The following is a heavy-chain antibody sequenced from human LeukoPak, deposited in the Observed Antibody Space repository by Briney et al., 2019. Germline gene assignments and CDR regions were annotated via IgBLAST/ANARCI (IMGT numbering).Heavy chain of an antibody. V-gene: IGHV1-46*01. CDR1: GYTFTSYY. D-gene: IGHD3-22*01. J-gene: IGHJ6*02. CDR3: ARGPDYYDSSGSDYYGMDV. Sequence: ASVKVSCKASGYTFTSYYMHWVRQAPGQGLEWMGIINPSGGRTSYPQKFRGRVTMTRDTSTGTVYMELSSLRSEDTAVYYCARGPDYYDSSGSDYYGMDVWGQGTTVTVSS. CDR2: INPSGGRT.